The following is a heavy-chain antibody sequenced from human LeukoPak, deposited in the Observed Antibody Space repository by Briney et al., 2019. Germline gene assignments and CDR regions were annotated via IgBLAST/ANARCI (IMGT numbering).Heavy chain of an antibody. CDR2: IYYSGST. CDR3: ARQASGDLYGMDV. CDR1: GGSISNYY. D-gene: IGHD3-10*01. J-gene: IGHJ6*02. Sequence: SETLSLTCTVSGGSISNYYWSWIRQPPGKGLEWIGYIYYSGSTNYNPSPKSRVTISVDTSKNQFSLKLSSVTAADTAVYYCARQASGDLYGMDVWGQGTTVTVSS. V-gene: IGHV4-59*08.